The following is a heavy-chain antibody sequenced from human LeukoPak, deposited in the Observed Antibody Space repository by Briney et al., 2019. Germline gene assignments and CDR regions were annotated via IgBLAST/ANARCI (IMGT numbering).Heavy chain of an antibody. V-gene: IGHV3-21*04. J-gene: IGHJ4*02. Sequence: GGSLRLSCAASGFTFSSYSMNWVRQAPGKGLEWVSSISSSSSYIYYADSVKGRFTISRDNAKNSLYLQMNSLRAEDTAVYYCARAFSLGTVDYWGQGTLVTVSS. CDR3: ARAFSLGTVDY. D-gene: IGHD3-16*01. CDR1: GFTFSSYS. CDR2: ISSSSSYI.